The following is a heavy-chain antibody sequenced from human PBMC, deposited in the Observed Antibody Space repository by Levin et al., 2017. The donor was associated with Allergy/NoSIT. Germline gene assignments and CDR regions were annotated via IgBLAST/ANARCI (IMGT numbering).Heavy chain of an antibody. J-gene: IGHJ6*02. CDR1: GFTFSSYW. D-gene: IGHD2-8*01. CDR2: INSDGRTT. V-gene: IGHV3-74*03. Sequence: GGSLRLSCAASGFTFSSYWMHWVRQAPGKGLVWVSRINSDGRTTTYEDSVKGRFTISRDNAKNTLYLQMNSLRAEDTAVYYCTRYCTISVCGYYHGMDVWGQGTTVTVSS. CDR3: TRYCTISVCGYYHGMDV.